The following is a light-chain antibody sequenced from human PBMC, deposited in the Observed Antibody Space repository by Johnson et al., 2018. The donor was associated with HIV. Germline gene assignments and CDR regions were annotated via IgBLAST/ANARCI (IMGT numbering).Light chain of an antibody. CDR2: DNN. CDR3: ETWDSSLTGV. Sequence: QSVLTQPPSVSAAPGQKVDISCSGSSSNIESDYVSWYQQLPGTAPKLLIYDNNKRPSGIPDRFSGSKSGTSATLGITGLQTEDEADYYCETWDSSLTGVFGTGTKVTVL. V-gene: IGLV1-51*01. J-gene: IGLJ1*01. CDR1: SSNIESDY.